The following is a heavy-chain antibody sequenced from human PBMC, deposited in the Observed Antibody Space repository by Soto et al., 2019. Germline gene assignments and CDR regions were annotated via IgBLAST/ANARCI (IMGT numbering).Heavy chain of an antibody. J-gene: IGHJ4*01. Sequence: QVQLVQSGAAVKKPGASVKVSCKASGYTFTSYGISWVRQAPGQWIEWMGWLSADNGITNYAQKLGGRVTMTTDTSKSTAYMELRILRSDDTAVYYCARDLHCDPYYWGQGPLVTVSS. V-gene: IGHV1-18*01. CDR2: LSADNGIT. CDR3: ARDLHCDPYY. D-gene: IGHD2-21*01. CDR1: GYTFTSYG.